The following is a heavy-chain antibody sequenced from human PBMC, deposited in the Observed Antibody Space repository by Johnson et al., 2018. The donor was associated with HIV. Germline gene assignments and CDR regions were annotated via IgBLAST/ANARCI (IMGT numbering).Heavy chain of an antibody. J-gene: IGHJ3*02. CDR2: IYRGGRP. D-gene: IGHD1-26*01. CDR3: TTSVGATLRGAFDI. V-gene: IGHV3-66*01. Sequence: VQLVESGGGLVQPGVSLRLSCAASGFTVSRNYMSWVRQAPGKGLEWVSVIYRGGRPYYADSVQGRFTISRDDSKNTLYLQMNSLKTEDTAVYYCTTSVGATLRGAFDIWGQGTMVTVSS. CDR1: GFTVSRNY.